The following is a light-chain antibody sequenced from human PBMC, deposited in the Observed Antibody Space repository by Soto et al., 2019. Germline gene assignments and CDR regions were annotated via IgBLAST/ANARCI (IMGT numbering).Light chain of an antibody. J-gene: IGLJ1*01. V-gene: IGLV1-40*01. CDR2: DNS. CDR3: QSYDSRLSDYV. CDR1: SSNIGAGYD. Sequence: QSALAQPPSVSGAPGQKVTISCTGSSSNIGAGYDLHWYQQLPGTAPKLLLYDNSNRPSGVPDRFSGSKSGTSASLAITGLQAEDEADYYCQSYDSRLSDYVFGSGTKVTV.